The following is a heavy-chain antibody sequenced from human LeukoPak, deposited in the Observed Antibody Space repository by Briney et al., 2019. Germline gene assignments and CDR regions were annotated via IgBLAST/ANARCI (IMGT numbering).Heavy chain of an antibody. V-gene: IGHV4-61*01. Sequence: SETLSLTCTVSGGSVSSGSYYWSWIRQPPGKGLEWIGYIYYSGSTNYNPSLKSRVTISVDTSKNQFSLKLSSVTAADTAVYYCAREEVLWFGETPEDWFDPWGQGTLVTVSS. CDR2: IYYSGST. J-gene: IGHJ5*02. CDR1: GGSVSSGSYY. CDR3: AREEVLWFGETPEDWFDP. D-gene: IGHD3-10*01.